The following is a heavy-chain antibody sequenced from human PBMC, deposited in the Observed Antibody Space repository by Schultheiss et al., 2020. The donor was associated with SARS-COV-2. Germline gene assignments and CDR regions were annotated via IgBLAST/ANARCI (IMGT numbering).Heavy chain of an antibody. CDR3: ARDSSGIDY. J-gene: IGHJ4*02. CDR2: ISYDGSNK. V-gene: IGHV3-30-3*01. Sequence: GGSLRLSCAASGFTFSSYAMHWVRQAPGKGLEWVAVISYDGSNKYYADSVKGRFTISRDNSKNTLYLQMNSLRAEDTAVYYCARDSSGIDYSGQGTLVTVSS. CDR1: GFTFSSYA.